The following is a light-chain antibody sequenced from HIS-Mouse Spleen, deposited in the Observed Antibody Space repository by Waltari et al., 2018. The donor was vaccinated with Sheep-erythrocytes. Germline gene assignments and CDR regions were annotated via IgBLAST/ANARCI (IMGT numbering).Light chain of an antibody. V-gene: IGLV1-47*01. CDR3: AAWDDGLSGPV. J-gene: IGLJ7*02. CDR1: SSNIGRNY. Sequence: QSVLTQPPSASGTPGQRVTISCSGSSSNIGRNYVYWYQQLPGTAPKLLIYRNNRRPSGVPDRFSGSKSGTSASLAISGLRSEDEADDYCAAWDDGLSGPVFGGGTQLTAL. CDR2: RNN.